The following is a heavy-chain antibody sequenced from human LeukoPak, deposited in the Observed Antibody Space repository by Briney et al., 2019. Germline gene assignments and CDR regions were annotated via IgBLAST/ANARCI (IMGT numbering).Heavy chain of an antibody. CDR3: ARKAPLDYYYGMDV. CDR2: IYSGGST. V-gene: IGHV3-53*04. J-gene: IGHJ6*02. Sequence: PGGSLRLSCAASGFTVSSNYMSWVRQVPGKGLEWVSVIYSGGSTYYADSVKGRFTISRHNSKNTLYLQMNSLRAEDTAVYYCARKAPLDYYYGMDVWGQGTTVTVSS. CDR1: GFTVSSNY.